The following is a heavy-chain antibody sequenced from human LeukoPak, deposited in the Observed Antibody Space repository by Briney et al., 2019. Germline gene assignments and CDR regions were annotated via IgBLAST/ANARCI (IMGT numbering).Heavy chain of an antibody. CDR2: ISGSGGST. Sequence: GGSLSLSCAASGFTFSSNAMSWVRKAPGKGLERVSAISGSGGSTYYADSVKGRFTISRDNSKNTLYLQMNSLRAEDTAVYYCAKGRSVGGARYYFDYWGQGTLVTVSS. D-gene: IGHD3-16*01. V-gene: IGHV3-23*01. CDR3: AKGRSVGGARYYFDY. CDR1: GFTFSSNA. J-gene: IGHJ4*02.